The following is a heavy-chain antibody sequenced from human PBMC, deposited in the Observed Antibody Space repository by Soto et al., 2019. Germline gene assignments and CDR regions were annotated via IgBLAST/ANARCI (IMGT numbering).Heavy chain of an antibody. CDR3: ARGVDIVATIPFDY. J-gene: IGHJ4*02. CDR2: INHRGST. CDR1: GGSFSGYY. Sequence: QVQLQQWGAGLLKPSETLSLTCAVYGGSFSGYYWSWIRQPPGKGLEWIGEINHRGSTNYHPSRKSRVTISVDTSKNQFSLKLSSVTAADTAVYYCARGVDIVATIPFDYWGKGTLVTVSS. D-gene: IGHD5-12*01. V-gene: IGHV4-34*01.